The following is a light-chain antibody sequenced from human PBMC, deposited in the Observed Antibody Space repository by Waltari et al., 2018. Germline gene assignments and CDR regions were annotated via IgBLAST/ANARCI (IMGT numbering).Light chain of an antibody. Sequence: SALTQPASVSGSRGQSITISCTGSSRDIGSYNVVSWYQHHPGKAPKLLIYGFNNRPSGVSNRFSGSKSGNTASLTISGLQAEDEADYYCSSYAGSVVFGGGTKLTVL. CDR3: SSYAGSVV. CDR2: GFN. CDR1: SRDIGSYNV. J-gene: IGLJ3*02. V-gene: IGLV2-23*02.